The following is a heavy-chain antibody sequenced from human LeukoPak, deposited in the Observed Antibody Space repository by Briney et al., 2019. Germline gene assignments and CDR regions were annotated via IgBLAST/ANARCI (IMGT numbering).Heavy chain of an antibody. CDR2: INHSGST. V-gene: IGHV4-34*01. Sequence: SETLSLTCAVYGGSFSGYYWSWIRQPPGKGLEWIGEINHSGSTNYNPSLKSRVTISVDTSKNQFSLKLSSVTAADTAVYYCARGRSGYCSSTSCRRNWFDPWGQGTQVTVSS. CDR1: GGSFSGYY. J-gene: IGHJ5*02. D-gene: IGHD2-2*01. CDR3: ARGRSGYCSSTSCRRNWFDP.